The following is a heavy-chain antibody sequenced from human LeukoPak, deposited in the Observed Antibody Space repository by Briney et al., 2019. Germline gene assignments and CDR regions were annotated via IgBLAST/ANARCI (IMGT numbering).Heavy chain of an antibody. V-gene: IGHV4-59*01. J-gene: IGHJ4*02. CDR1: GGSISSYY. CDR3: ARDRGTAGNTLFDY. CDR2: IYYSGST. Sequence: SETLPLTCTVSGGSISSYYWSWIRQPPGKGLEWIGYIYYSGSTNYNPSLKSRVTISVDTSKNQFSLKLSSATAADTAVYYCARDRGTAGNTLFDYWGQGTLVTVSS. D-gene: IGHD6-13*01.